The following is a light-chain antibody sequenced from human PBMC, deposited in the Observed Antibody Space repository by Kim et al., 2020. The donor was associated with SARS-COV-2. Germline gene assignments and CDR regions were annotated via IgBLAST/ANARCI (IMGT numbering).Light chain of an antibody. J-gene: IGLJ1*01. Sequence: SVSPGQTARITCSRDKLGDKYASWYQQKSGQPPVQVIYEDDKRPSGIPERLSGSNSGNTATLTISGTQTMDEADYYCQTWDNDASVFGTGTKVTVL. CDR1: KLGDKY. V-gene: IGLV3-1*01. CDR2: EDD. CDR3: QTWDNDASV.